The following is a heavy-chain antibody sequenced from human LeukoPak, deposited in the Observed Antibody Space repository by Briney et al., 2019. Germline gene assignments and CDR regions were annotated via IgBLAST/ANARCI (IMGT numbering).Heavy chain of an antibody. CDR3: ARRRYYDSSGQYYFDY. CDR1: GYNFTNYW. D-gene: IGHD3-22*01. CDR2: IYPGDSDT. Sequence: GESLKISCKGSGYNFTNYWIGWVRQMPGKGLEWMGIIYPGDSDTRYSPSFQGQVTISADKSISTAYLQWSSLKASDTAMYYCARRRYYDSSGQYYFDYWGQGTLVTVSS. J-gene: IGHJ4*02. V-gene: IGHV5-51*01.